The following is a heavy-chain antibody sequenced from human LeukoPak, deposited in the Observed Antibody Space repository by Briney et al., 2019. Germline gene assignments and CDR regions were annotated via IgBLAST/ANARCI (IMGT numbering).Heavy chain of an antibody. CDR2: IDPSDSYT. CDR1: GYIFTSYW. CDR3: ARLDYGDDFDY. J-gene: IGHJ4*02. D-gene: IGHD4-17*01. Sequence: GESLQISCKGSGYIFTSYWISWVRQMPGKGLEWRGRIDPSDSYTNFSPSFQGHVTISADKSISTAYLQWSSLKASDTAMYYCARLDYGDDFDYWGQGTLVTVSS. V-gene: IGHV5-10-1*01.